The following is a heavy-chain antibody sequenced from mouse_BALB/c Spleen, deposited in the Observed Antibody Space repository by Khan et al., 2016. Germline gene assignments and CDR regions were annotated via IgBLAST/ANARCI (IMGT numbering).Heavy chain of an antibody. CDR1: GYSFTGYY. V-gene: IGHV1-26*01. CDR3: ASMGGHYVG. J-gene: IGHJ2*01. D-gene: IGHD2-1*01. CDR2: VNPNNGGT. Sequence: VQLQQSGPDLVKPGASVNISCKASGYSFTGYYMHWVKESHGKSLEWIGRVNPNNGGTSYNQKFKGKAILTVDQSSSLAYMELRRLTSEDSAVYYWASMGGHYVGWGQGTTLTVSS.